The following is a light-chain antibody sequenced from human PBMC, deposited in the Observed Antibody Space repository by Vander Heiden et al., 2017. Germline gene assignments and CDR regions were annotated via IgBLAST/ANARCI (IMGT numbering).Light chain of an antibody. Sequence: ETVLTQSPGTLSLSPGERATLSCRASRSVTGNYLAWYQQKPGQAPRLLMYGASTSFTGIPDRFSGSGSGTDFTLTINRLEPEDCALYYCQQYGGFPLTFGGGTKVEIK. V-gene: IGKV3-20*01. J-gene: IGKJ4*01. CDR2: GAS. CDR3: QQYGGFPLT. CDR1: RSVTGNY.